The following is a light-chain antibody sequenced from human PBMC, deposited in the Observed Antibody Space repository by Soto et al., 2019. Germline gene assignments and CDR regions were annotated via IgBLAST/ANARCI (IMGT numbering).Light chain of an antibody. V-gene: IGKV3-15*01. Sequence: EIVMTQSPATLSVSPGERATLSCRASQSVSSNLAWYQQKPGQAPRLLIYGASTRATGIPARFSGSGSGTEFNLTLGSLQSEDFAVYYCQQYNNWPPWTFGQGTKLEIK. CDR1: QSVSSN. CDR3: QQYNNWPPWT. J-gene: IGKJ2*02. CDR2: GAS.